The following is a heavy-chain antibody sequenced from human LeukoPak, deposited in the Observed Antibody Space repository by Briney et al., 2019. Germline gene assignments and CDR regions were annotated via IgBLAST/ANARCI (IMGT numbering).Heavy chain of an antibody. V-gene: IGHV3-69-1*01. CDR3: ARDGVVGVPTIGGIDYYYYYYMDV. J-gene: IGHJ6*03. D-gene: IGHD3-16*01. Sequence: GGSLRLSCTASGFTLGDYAMPWLRQARGKGREGVLNISNSRTRSYRDSVKGRFTISRDNANPSLYTQMNSLRAEDTAAYYSARDGVVGVPTIGGIDYYYYYYMDVWGKGTTVTVSS. CDR1: GFTLGDYA. CDR2: ISNSRTR.